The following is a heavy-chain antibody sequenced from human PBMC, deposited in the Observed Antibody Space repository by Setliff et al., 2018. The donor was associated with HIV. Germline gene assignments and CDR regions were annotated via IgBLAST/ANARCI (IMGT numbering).Heavy chain of an antibody. V-gene: IGHV3-7*01. Sequence: GGSLRLSCAASGFTFSGYGMYWVRQAPGKGLEWVANINQDGNEKNYVDSVKGRFTISRDNTKNSLYLQMDSLRAEDTTVYYCARKLQPGYGMDVWGQGTTVTVSS. CDR1: GFTFSGYG. D-gene: IGHD5-18*01. CDR3: ARKLQPGYGMDV. J-gene: IGHJ6*02. CDR2: INQDGNEK.